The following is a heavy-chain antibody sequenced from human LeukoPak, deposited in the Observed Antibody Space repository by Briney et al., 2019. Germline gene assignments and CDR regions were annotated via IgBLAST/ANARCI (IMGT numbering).Heavy chain of an antibody. V-gene: IGHV1-2*06. J-gene: IGHJ4*02. CDR1: GYTFTGYY. Sequence: ASVKVSCKASGYTFTGYYMHWVRQAPGQGLEWMGRINPNSGGTNYAQKFQGRVTMTRNTSISTAYMELSSLRSEDTAVYYCARWGDGYNFDYWGQGTLVTVSS. CDR3: ARWGDGYNFDY. D-gene: IGHD5-24*01. CDR2: INPNSGGT.